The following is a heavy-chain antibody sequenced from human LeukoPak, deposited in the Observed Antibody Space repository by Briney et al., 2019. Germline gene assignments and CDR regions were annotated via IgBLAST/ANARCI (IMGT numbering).Heavy chain of an antibody. CDR3: ARLLVYNSGGEAFDY. V-gene: IGHV3-7*01. J-gene: IGHJ4*02. D-gene: IGHD3-10*01. CDR2: IKHDGSEK. Sequence: GSLRLSCAASGFTFSSNWMSWVRQAPGKGLEWVANIKHDGSEKYYLDSVRGRFTISRDNAKNSLYLQMNSLRVEDTSVYYCARLLVYNSGGEAFDYWGQGTLVTVSS. CDR1: GFTFSSNW.